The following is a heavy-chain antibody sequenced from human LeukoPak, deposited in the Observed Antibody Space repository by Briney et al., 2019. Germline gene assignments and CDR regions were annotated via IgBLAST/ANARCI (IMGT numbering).Heavy chain of an antibody. D-gene: IGHD1-1*01. CDR2: INHSGST. CDR1: GGSVSSGSYY. V-gene: IGHV4-39*07. Sequence: SETLSLTCTVSGGSVSSGSYYWSWIRQPPGKGLEWIGEINHSGSTNYNPSLKSRVTISVDTSKNQFSLKLSSVAAADTAVYYCATGTNFDYWGQGTLVTVSS. CDR3: ATGTNFDY. J-gene: IGHJ4*02.